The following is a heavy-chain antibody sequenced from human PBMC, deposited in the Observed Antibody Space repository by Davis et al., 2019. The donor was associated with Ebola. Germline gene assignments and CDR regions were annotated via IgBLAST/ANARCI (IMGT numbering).Heavy chain of an antibody. CDR3: ARVSSGGELDY. J-gene: IGHJ4*02. Sequence: GGSLRLSCAASGFTFSSYAMHWVRQAPGKGLEWVAVIWYDGSNKYYADSVKGRFTISRDNSKNTLYLQMNSLRAEDTAVYYCARVSSGGELDYWGQGTLVTVSS. D-gene: IGHD3-16*01. CDR1: GFTFSSYA. V-gene: IGHV3-33*08. CDR2: IWYDGSNK.